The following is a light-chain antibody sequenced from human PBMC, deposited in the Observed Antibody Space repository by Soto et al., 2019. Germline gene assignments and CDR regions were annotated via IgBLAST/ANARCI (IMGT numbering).Light chain of an antibody. J-gene: IGLJ1*01. V-gene: IGLV2-14*01. CDR1: SXDVGAYNY. CDR2: EVS. CDR3: SSYTSRSTVV. Sequence: QSVLTQPASVSGSPGQSINISCTGTSXDVGAYNYVSWYQHHPGKAPKVMIYEVSNRPSGVSYRFSGSKSGNTASLTISGLQAEDEADYYCSSYTSRSTVVFGTGPKVTVL.